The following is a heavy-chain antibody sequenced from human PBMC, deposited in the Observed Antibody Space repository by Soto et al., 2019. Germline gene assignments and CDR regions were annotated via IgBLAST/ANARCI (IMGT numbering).Heavy chain of an antibody. Sequence: QLVESGGGLVYPGGSLRLSCVGSGFSFSDYSMNWVRQAPGKGLQWISYISSSSDDIHYADSVKGRFTVSRDNAKNALFLQMNSLRDDDTAIDYCARLPKGSLVTAWGQGTQVTVAS. D-gene: IGHD2-21*02. CDR3: ARLPKGSLVTA. V-gene: IGHV3-48*02. CDR1: GFSFSDYS. J-gene: IGHJ4*02. CDR2: ISSSSDDI.